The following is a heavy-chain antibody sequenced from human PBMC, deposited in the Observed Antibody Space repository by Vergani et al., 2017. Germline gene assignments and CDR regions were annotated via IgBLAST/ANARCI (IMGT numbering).Heavy chain of an antibody. CDR3: ARDGVYGDYVIGYYGMDV. Sequence: QVQLVQSGAEVKKPGSSVKVSCKASGGTFSSYAISWVRQAPGQGLEWMGRIIPILGTANYAQKFQGRVTITADESTSTAYMELSSLRSEDTAVYYCARDGVYGDYVIGYYGMDVWGQGTTVTASS. V-gene: IGHV1-69*11. CDR1: GGTFSSYA. D-gene: IGHD4-17*01. CDR2: IIPILGTA. J-gene: IGHJ6*02.